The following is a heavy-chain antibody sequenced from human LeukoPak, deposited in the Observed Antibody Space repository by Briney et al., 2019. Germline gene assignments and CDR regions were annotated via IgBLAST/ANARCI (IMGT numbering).Heavy chain of an antibody. CDR2: IYHRGST. V-gene: IGHV4-34*01. Sequence: PSETLSLTCAVYGGSFSAYYWSWIRQPPGKGLEWIGEIYHRGSTNYNPSLKSRVTISVDKSKNQFSLKLSSVTAADTAVYYCARYGSLGDFDYWGQGTLVTVSS. D-gene: IGHD3-16*01. J-gene: IGHJ4*02. CDR3: ARYGSLGDFDY. CDR1: GGSFSAYY.